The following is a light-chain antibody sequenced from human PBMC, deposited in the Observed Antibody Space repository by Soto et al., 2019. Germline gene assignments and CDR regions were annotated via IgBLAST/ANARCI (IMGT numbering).Light chain of an antibody. CDR3: MQGTHWPPYT. Sequence: DVVMTQSPLSLPVTLGQPASISCRSSQSLVYSDGNAYLNWFHQRPGQSPRRLIYKVSYRDSGVPDRFIGSVSGTDFTLKISRVEAEDVGVYYCMQGTHWPPYTFGQGTKLEIK. J-gene: IGKJ2*01. CDR2: KVS. V-gene: IGKV2-30*01. CDR1: QSLVYSDGNAY.